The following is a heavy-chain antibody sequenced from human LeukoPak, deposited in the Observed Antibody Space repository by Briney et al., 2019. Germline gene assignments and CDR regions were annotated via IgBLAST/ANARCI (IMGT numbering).Heavy chain of an antibody. CDR2: ISGSGGST. Sequence: PGGSLRLSCAASGFXFSSYAISWVRQAPGKGLEWVSAISGSGGSTYYADSVKGRFTISRDNSKNTLYLQMNSLRAEDTAVYYCAKATTGIAVAGYYFDYWGQGTLVTVSS. J-gene: IGHJ4*02. CDR3: AKATTGIAVAGYYFDY. D-gene: IGHD6-19*01. V-gene: IGHV3-23*01. CDR1: GFXFSSYA.